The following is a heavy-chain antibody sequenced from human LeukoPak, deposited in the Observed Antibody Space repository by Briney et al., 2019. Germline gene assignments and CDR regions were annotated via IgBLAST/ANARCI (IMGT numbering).Heavy chain of an antibody. V-gene: IGHV3-48*03. CDR2: VSANGDTI. J-gene: IGHJ4*02. D-gene: IGHD3-16*01. CDR1: GFTFSSYE. CDR3: VSSYGGPLDY. Sequence: GGSLRLSCAASGFTFSSYEMNWVRQAPGKGLEWISYVSANGDTIYYADSVSGRFTISRDNAKNSLYLQMNSLRAEDTAVYYCVSSYGGPLDYWGQGTLVTVSS.